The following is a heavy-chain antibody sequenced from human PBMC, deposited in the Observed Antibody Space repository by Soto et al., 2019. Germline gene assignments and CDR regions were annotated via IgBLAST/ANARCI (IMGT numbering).Heavy chain of an antibody. J-gene: IGHJ3*02. CDR3: AKDSIAQQLVLGAFDI. D-gene: IGHD6-13*01. CDR1: GFTFSSYA. Sequence: GGSLRLSCAASGFTFSSYAMSWVRQAPGKGLEWVSAISGSGGSTYYAGSVKGRFTISRDNYKNTLYLQMNSLRVEDTAVNYCAKDSIAQQLVLGAFDIWGQGTMVTVSS. V-gene: IGHV3-23*01. CDR2: ISGSGGST.